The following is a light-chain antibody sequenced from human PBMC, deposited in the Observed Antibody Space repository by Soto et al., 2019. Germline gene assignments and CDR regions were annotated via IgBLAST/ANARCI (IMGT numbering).Light chain of an antibody. V-gene: IGLV1-47*02. CDR1: RSNIGGNL. CDR2: SND. CDR3: AAWADSLSGVV. Sequence: QSAVTQPPSVSGTPGQRVTIFCSGRRSNIGGNLVYWYQQLPGTAPKLLIFSNDQRPSGVPDRFSGSRSGTSASLAISGLRAEDEGDYYCAAWADSLSGVVFGGGTKLTVL. J-gene: IGLJ2*01.